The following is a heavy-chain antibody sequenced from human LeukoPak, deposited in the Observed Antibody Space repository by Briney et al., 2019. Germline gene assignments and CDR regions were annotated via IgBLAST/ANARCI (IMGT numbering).Heavy chain of an antibody. CDR2: VDYSGST. CDR3: ARVLWFGEGDWFDP. V-gene: IGHV4-59*01. Sequence: SETLSLTCTVSGGSISRNSWNWIRQSPGEGLEWIGYVDYSGSTNYNPSLKSRVTISVDTSKNQFSLKLSSVTAADTAVYYCARVLWFGEGDWFDPWGQGTLVTVSS. D-gene: IGHD3-10*01. J-gene: IGHJ5*02. CDR1: GGSISRNS.